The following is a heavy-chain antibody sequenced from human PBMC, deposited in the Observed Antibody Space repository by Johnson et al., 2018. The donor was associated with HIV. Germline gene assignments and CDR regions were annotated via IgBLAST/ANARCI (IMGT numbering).Heavy chain of an antibody. V-gene: IGHV3-23*04. CDR1: GFTFSSYA. CDR3: ARADTAMVRGSFDI. J-gene: IGHJ3*02. CDR2: ISGSGGST. Sequence: VQLVESGGGLIQPGGSLRLSCAASGFTFSSYAMSWVRQAPGKGLEWVSAISGSGGSTYYADSVKGRFTISRDNAKNSLYLQMNSLQAEDTALYYCARADTAMVRGSFDIWGQGTMVTVSS. D-gene: IGHD5-18*01.